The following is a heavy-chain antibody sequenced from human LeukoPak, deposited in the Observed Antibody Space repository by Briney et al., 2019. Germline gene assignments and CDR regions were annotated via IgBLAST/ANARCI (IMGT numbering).Heavy chain of an antibody. Sequence: GGSLRLSCAASGFTFSSYSMNWVRQAPGKGLEWGSSISSSSSYIYYADSVKGRVTISRDNAKNSMYLPMNSLRAADTAVYYCAIHRTAMVRDGGYWGQGTLVTVSS. V-gene: IGHV3-21*01. D-gene: IGHD5-18*01. J-gene: IGHJ4*02. CDR3: AIHRTAMVRDGGY. CDR1: GFTFSSYS. CDR2: ISSSSSYI.